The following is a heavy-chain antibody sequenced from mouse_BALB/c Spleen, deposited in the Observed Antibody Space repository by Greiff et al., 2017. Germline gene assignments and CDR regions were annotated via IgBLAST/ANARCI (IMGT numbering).Heavy chain of an antibody. J-gene: IGHJ4*01. D-gene: IGHD1-1*01. CDR1: GYTFTDYN. Sequence: VQLQQSGPELVKPGASVKISCKASGYTFTDYNMHWVKQSHGKSLEWIGYIYPYNGGTGYNQKFKSKATLTVDNSSSTAYMELRSLTSEDSAVYCCARGYYYGSSLYAMDYWGQGTSVTVSS. V-gene: IGHV1S29*02. CDR2: IYPYNGGT. CDR3: ARGYYYGSSLYAMDY.